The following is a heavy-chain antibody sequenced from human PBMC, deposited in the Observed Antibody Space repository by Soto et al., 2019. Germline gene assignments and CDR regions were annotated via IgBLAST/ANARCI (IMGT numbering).Heavy chain of an antibody. CDR1: GGSIGSGGYY. J-gene: IGHJ6*02. V-gene: IGHV4-31*03. CDR2: IYYSGST. D-gene: IGHD3-3*01. Sequence: SETLSLTCTVSGGSIGSGGYYWTWIRQHPGKGLEWIGYIYYSGSTYYNPSLKSRITISVDTSKNQFSLKLSSVTAADTAVYYCARGQRKEWFEAKYGMDVWGQGTTVTVSS. CDR3: ARGQRKEWFEAKYGMDV.